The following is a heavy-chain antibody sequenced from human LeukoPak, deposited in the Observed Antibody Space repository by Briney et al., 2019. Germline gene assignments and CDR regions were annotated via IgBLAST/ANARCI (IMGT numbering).Heavy chain of an antibody. Sequence: PGGSLRLSCAASGFTFSSYWMLWVRQAPGKGLVWVSRINSDGSSTSYADSVKGRFTISRDNAKNTLYLQMNSLRAEDTAVYYCAREAYDYGDYFPDYWGQGTLVTVS. V-gene: IGHV3-74*01. J-gene: IGHJ4*02. CDR3: AREAYDYGDYFPDY. CDR1: GFTFSSYW. D-gene: IGHD4-17*01. CDR2: INSDGSST.